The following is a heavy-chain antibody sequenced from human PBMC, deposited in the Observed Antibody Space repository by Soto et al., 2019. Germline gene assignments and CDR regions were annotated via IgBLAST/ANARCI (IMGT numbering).Heavy chain of an antibody. CDR3: ARDTRLCSGGSCYFQY. V-gene: IGHV1-69*01. CDR1: GGTFSSYA. D-gene: IGHD2-15*01. Sequence: QVQLVQSGAEVKKPGSSVKVSCKASGGTFSSYAISWVRQAPGQGLEWMGGIIPIFGTANYAQKFQGRVTIIADESTSTAYMELSSLRSEDTAVYYCARDTRLCSGGSCYFQYWGQGTLVTVSS. J-gene: IGHJ1*01. CDR2: IIPIFGTA.